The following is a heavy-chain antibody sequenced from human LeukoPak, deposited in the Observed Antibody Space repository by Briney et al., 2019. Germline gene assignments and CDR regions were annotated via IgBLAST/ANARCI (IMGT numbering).Heavy chain of an antibody. Sequence: SVKVSCKASGGTFISYAISWVRQAPGQGLEWMGGIIPIFGTANYARKFQGRVTITADESTSTAYMELSSLRSEDTAVYYCARDTPLYYYDSSGYYHKPWYYYGMDVWGQGTTVTVSS. CDR1: GGTFISYA. J-gene: IGHJ6*02. CDR2: IIPIFGTA. CDR3: ARDTPLYYYDSSGYYHKPWYYYGMDV. D-gene: IGHD3-22*01. V-gene: IGHV1-69*01.